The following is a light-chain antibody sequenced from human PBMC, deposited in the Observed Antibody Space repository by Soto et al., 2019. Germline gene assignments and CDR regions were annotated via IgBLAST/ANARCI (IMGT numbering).Light chain of an antibody. J-gene: IGLJ1*01. CDR1: SSDIGGYNY. CDR3: SAYRSTTTFGV. CDR2: EVS. V-gene: IGLV2-14*01. Sequence: QSALTQPASVSGSPGQSITISCTGTSSDIGGYNYVSWYQQHPGKAPKVVIYEVSNRPLGVSNRFSASKSGNTASLIISGLKADDEADDFCSAYRSTTTFGVFGPGTKLTVL.